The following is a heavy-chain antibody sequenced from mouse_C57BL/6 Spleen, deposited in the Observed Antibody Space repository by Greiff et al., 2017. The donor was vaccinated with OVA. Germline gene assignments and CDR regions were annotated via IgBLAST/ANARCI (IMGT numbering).Heavy chain of an antibody. J-gene: IGHJ4*01. Sequence: QVQLQQPGAELVMPGASVKLSCKASGYTFTSYWMHWVKQRPGQGLEWIGEIDPSDSYTNYNQKLKGKSTLTVDKSSSTAYLQLSSLPSEDSAVYYCARRWLRRAYFGCWGQGASVTVSS. D-gene: IGHD2-2*01. CDR1: GYTFTSYW. CDR2: IDPSDSYT. CDR3: ARRWLRRAYFGC. V-gene: IGHV1-69*01.